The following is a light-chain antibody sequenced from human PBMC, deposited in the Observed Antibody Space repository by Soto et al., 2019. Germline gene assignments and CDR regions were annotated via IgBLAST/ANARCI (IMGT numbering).Light chain of an antibody. V-gene: IGLV2-8*01. J-gene: IGLJ1*01. CDR3: SSYAGSNNYV. CDR1: SNDVGGYNF. CDR2: EVT. Sequence: QSVLTQPPSASGAPGQSVTISCTGTSNDVGGYNFVSWYQHHPGKAPKLMIYEVTKRPSGVPDRFSGSKSGNTASLTVSGLQAEDEADYYCSSYAGSNNYVCGTGTKVPVL.